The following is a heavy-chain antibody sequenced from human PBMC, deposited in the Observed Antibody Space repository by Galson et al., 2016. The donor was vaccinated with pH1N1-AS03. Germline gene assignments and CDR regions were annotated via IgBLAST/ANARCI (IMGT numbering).Heavy chain of an antibody. CDR1: EFTFSIYH. J-gene: IGHJ4*02. V-gene: IGHV3-48*02. CDR3: ARDSGYGGTFDN. CDR2: INSRSDII. D-gene: IGHD5-12*01. Sequence: SLRLSCAASEFTFSIYHMSWVRQAPGKGLEWVSYINSRSDIIHYADSVRGRFTISRDNARNSLYLQMHSLRDDDTAVYYGARDSGYGGTFDNWGQGALVTVSS.